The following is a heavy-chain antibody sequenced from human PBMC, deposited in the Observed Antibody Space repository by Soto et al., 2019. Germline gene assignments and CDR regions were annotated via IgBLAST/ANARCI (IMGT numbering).Heavy chain of an antibody. CDR2: IYYSGST. CDR3: ARDRITGTTGYFDL. J-gene: IGHJ2*01. V-gene: IGHV4-31*03. D-gene: IGHD1-20*01. CDR1: GGSISSGGYY. Sequence: QVQLQESGPGLVKPSQTLSLTCTVSGGSISSGGYYWSWIRQHPGKGLEWIGYIYYSGSTYYNPSLKSRVTISVDTSKNQFSLKLSSVTAADTAVYCCARDRITGTTGYFDLWGRGTLVTVSS.